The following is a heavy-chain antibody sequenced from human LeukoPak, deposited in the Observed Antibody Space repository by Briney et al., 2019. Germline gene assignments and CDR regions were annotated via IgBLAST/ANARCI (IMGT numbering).Heavy chain of an antibody. CDR2: IWYDGSNK. J-gene: IGHJ5*02. CDR1: GFTFSSYG. Sequence: GGSLRLSCAASGFTFSSYGMHWVRQAPGKGLEWVAVIWYDGSNKYYADSVKGRFTISRDNSKNTLYLQMSSLRAEDTGLYYCARGPPLFDPWGQGTLVTVSS. V-gene: IGHV3-33*01. CDR3: ARGPPLFDP.